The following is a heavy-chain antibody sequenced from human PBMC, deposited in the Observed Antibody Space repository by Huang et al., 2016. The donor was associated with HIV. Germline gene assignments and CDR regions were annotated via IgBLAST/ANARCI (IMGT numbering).Heavy chain of an antibody. Sequence: QMRFQESGPGLVKPSGTLSLTCNVSGGSINTGRYYWGWIRQPPGKGREWVGSLYYKGKRHYDPSLKGRLTMSADTAKNQFSLNLRSVTAADTAIYYCARNHDFWRGRMFAISYFDVWGRGTLVTVAS. CDR3: ARNHDFWRGRMFAISYFDV. D-gene: IGHD3-3*01. V-gene: IGHV4-39*01. CDR1: GGSINTGRYY. CDR2: LYYKGKR. J-gene: IGHJ2*01.